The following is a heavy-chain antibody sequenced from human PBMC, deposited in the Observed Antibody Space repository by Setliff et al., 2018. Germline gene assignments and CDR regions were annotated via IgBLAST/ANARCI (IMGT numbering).Heavy chain of an antibody. Sequence: ASVKVSCKASGGTFSSYAISWVRQAPGQGLEWMGWINPNSGGTNYAQKFQGRVTMTRDTSISTAYMELSSLRSEDTAVYYCAPLTRRYGSGSYPFDYWGQGTLVTISS. CDR1: GGTFSSYA. J-gene: IGHJ4*02. D-gene: IGHD3-10*01. V-gene: IGHV1-2*02. CDR2: INPNSGGT. CDR3: APLTRRYGSGSYPFDY.